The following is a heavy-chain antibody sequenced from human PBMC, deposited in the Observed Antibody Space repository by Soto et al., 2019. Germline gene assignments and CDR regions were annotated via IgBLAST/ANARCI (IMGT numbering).Heavy chain of an antibody. D-gene: IGHD2-15*01. V-gene: IGHV4-61*01. Sequence: SETLSLTCSVSGVTMSYGCYSLSWIRQPPGKGLEWIVCVHYTGSTNYNPSLKSRVPLSGDTSNNQFSLKLSSVTAADTAVYYWARDEDFGGGGLVYYYYGMDVWGQGTTVTVAS. CDR2: VHYTGST. CDR1: GVTMSYGCYS. CDR3: ARDEDFGGGGLVYYYYGMDV. J-gene: IGHJ6*02.